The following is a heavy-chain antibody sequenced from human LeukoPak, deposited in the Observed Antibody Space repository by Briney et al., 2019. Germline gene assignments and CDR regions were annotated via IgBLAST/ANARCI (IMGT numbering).Heavy chain of an antibody. CDR1: GYTFTSYD. CDR3: ARGRGMTTVTPGNY. CDR2: MNPNSGNT. Sequence: GASVKVSCKASGYTFTSYDINWVRQATGQGLEWMGWMNPNSGNTGYAQKFQGRVTMTRNTPISTAHMELSSLRSEDTAVYYCARGRGMTTVTPGNYWGQGTLVTVSS. D-gene: IGHD4-17*01. V-gene: IGHV1-8*01. J-gene: IGHJ4*02.